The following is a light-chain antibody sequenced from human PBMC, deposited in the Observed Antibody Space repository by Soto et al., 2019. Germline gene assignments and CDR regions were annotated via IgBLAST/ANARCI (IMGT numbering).Light chain of an antibody. CDR2: SNN. J-gene: IGLJ2*01. CDR1: SSNIGSNT. V-gene: IGLV1-44*01. CDR3: AAWDDSLNGRV. Sequence: QSVLTQPPSASGTPGQRCTISCSGSSSNIGSNTVNWYQQLPGTAPKLLIYSNNQRPSGVPDRFSGSKSGTSASLAISGLQSEDEADYYCAAWDDSLNGRVFGGGTNLTVL.